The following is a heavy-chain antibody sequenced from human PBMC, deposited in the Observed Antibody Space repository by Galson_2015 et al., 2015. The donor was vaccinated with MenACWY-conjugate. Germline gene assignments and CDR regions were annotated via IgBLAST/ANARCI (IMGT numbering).Heavy chain of an antibody. Sequence: QSGAEVKKPGESLKISCMTSGYSFTNYWIGWVRLMPGKGLEWMGIIYPADSDVRYSPSFRGQVTISADRSISTAYVQWSSLKASDTAVYYCARLGSGSALFYFDFWGQGTLFTVSS. CDR3: ARLGSGSALFYFDF. CDR1: GYSFTNYW. J-gene: IGHJ4*02. CDR2: IYPADSDV. V-gene: IGHV5-51*01. D-gene: IGHD2-15*01.